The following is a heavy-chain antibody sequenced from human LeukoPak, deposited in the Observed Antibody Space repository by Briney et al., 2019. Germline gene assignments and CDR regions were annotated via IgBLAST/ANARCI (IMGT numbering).Heavy chain of an antibody. Sequence: PGGSLRLSCAASGFTFTKYGFSWVRQSPGRGLEWVSAISGSAGGTYYADSVKGRFGISRDNSKNTVYLQMNNLTVGDAAVYYCAREEVIVPSAMVWFDPWGQGIVVSVSS. J-gene: IGHJ5*02. V-gene: IGHV3-23*01. D-gene: IGHD1-26*01. CDR3: AREEVIVPSAMVWFDP. CDR1: GFTFTKYG. CDR2: ISGSAGGT.